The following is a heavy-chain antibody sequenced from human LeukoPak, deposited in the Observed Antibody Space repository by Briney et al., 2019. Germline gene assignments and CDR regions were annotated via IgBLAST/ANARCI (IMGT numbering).Heavy chain of an antibody. V-gene: IGHV3-48*02. D-gene: IGHD3-3*02. CDR3: ARDDSITSGHFDL. CDR1: GFTFSIYN. J-gene: IGHJ2*01. CDR2: ISSSSDTM. Sequence: PGGSLRLSCAASGFTFSIYNMNWVRQSPGKGLEWVSYISSSSDTMFYPDSVKGRFTISRDNAKNSLYLQMYSLRDEGTAVYYCARDDSITSGHFDLWGRGTLVTVSS.